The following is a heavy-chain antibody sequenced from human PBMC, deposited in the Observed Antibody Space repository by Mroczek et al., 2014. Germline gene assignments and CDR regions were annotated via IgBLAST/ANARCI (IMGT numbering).Heavy chain of an antibody. Sequence: QVQLQQWGAGLLKPSETLSLTCAVYGGSFSGYYWSWIRQPPGKGLEWIGEINHSGSTNYNPSLKSRVTISVDTSKNQFSLKLSSVTAADTAVYYCARGPPGGYSTSSEGDYWGQGTLVTVSS. CDR1: GGSFSGYY. J-gene: IGHJ4*02. V-gene: IGHV4-34*01. D-gene: IGHD2-2*01. CDR2: INHSGST. CDR3: ARGPPGGYSTSSEGDY.